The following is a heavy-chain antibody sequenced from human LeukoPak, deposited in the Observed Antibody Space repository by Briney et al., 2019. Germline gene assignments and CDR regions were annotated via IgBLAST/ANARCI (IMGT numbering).Heavy chain of an antibody. J-gene: IGHJ4*02. D-gene: IGHD2-2*01. CDR1: GFTFSNNW. V-gene: IGHV3-7*01. CDR3: AKAQYCSSASCYVFDY. Sequence: GGSLRLSCAVSGFTFSNNWMNWVRQAPGKGLEWVANINRDGSEKNYMDSVKGRFTISRDNAKNSLYLQMNSLRAEDTAVYYCAKAQYCSSASCYVFDYWGQGTLVTVSS. CDR2: INRDGSEK.